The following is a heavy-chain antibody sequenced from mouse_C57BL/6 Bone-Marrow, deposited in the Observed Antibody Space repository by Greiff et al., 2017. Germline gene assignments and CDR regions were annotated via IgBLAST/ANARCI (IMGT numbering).Heavy chain of an antibody. J-gene: IGHJ1*03. CDR2: IHPNAGST. CDR1: GYTFTSYW. V-gene: IGHV1-64*01. CDR3: ARGGYFGSSLWYFDV. D-gene: IGHD1-1*01. Sequence: QVQLQQPGAELVKPGASVKLSCKASGYTFTSYWMHWVKQRPGQGLEWIGMIHPNAGSTNYNEKFKGKATLTVDKSSSTAYMHLSSLTSEDSAVYYCARGGYFGSSLWYFDVWGTGTTVTVSS.